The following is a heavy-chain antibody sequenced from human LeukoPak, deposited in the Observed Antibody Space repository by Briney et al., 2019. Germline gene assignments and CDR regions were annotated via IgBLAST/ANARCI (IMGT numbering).Heavy chain of an antibody. CDR2: IYYSGST. V-gene: IGHV4-59*08. Sequence: SETLSLTCTVSGGSISSYYWSWIRQPPGKGLEWIGYIYYSGSTNYNPSLKSRVTISVDTSKNQFSLKLSSVTAADTAVYYCARHWATEYYDFWSGPSALFGMDVWGQGTTVTVSS. J-gene: IGHJ6*02. D-gene: IGHD3-3*01. CDR3: ARHWATEYYDFWSGPSALFGMDV. CDR1: GGSISSYY.